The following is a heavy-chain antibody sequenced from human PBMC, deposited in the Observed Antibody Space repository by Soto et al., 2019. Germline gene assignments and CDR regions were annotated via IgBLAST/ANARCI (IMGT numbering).Heavy chain of an antibody. V-gene: IGHV3-21*02. CDR3: ATARYDSSGYYGFAHF. Sequence: DVLLVESGGGLVKPGGSLRLSCAASGFAFSTYSMSWVRQAPGKGLEWVSSLRSGSHHIYYADSVQGRFAISRDNAKNSLYLQMNSLRDEDTAVYYCATARYDSSGYYGFAHFWGQGALVTVSS. D-gene: IGHD3-22*01. CDR2: LRSGSHHI. CDR1: GFAFSTYS. J-gene: IGHJ4*02.